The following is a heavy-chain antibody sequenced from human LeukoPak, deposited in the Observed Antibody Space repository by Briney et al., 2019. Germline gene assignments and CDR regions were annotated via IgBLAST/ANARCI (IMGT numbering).Heavy chain of an antibody. J-gene: IGHJ6*02. V-gene: IGHV5-51*01. D-gene: IGHD6-13*01. CDR1: GYTFTNYW. Sequence: GESLKISCKGSGYTFTNYWIGWVRQMPGKGLEWMGIIYPGDSDTKYSPSFQGQVTISADKSISTAYLQWSTLRASDSAMYYCARRDSNSYSLDVWGQGTTVTVSS. CDR2: IYPGDSDT. CDR3: ARRDSNSYSLDV.